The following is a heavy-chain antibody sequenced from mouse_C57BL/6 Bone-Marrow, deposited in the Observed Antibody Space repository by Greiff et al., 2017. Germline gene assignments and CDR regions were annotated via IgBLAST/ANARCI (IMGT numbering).Heavy chain of an antibody. V-gene: IGHV1-53*01. Sequence: VQLQQPGTELVKPGASVKLSCMASGYTFTSYWMHWVKQRPGQGLEWIGNINPSNGGTNYNEKFKSKATLTVDKSSSTAYMQLSSLTSGDSAVYYCARGRVYYGSSAWFAYWGQGTLVTVSA. CDR1: GYTFTSYW. J-gene: IGHJ3*01. CDR3: ARGRVYYGSSAWFAY. CDR2: INPSNGGT. D-gene: IGHD1-1*01.